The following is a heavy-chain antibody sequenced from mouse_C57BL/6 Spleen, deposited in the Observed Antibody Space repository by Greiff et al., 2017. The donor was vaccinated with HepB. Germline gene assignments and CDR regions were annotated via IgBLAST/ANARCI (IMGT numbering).Heavy chain of an antibody. CDR3: ARGSNGAY. CDR1: GYAFSSSW. J-gene: IGHJ3*01. Sequence: VKLMESGPELVKPGASVKISCKASGYAFSSSWMNWVKQRPGKGLEWIGRIYPGDGDTNYNGKFKGKATLTADKSSSTAYMQLSSLTSEDSAVYFCARGSNGAYWGQGTLVTVSA. D-gene: IGHD2-5*01. V-gene: IGHV1-82*01. CDR2: IYPGDGDT.